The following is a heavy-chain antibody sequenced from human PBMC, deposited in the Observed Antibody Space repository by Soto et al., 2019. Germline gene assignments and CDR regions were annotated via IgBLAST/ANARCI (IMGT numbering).Heavy chain of an antibody. CDR2: ISSNGGST. V-gene: IGHV3-64*01. J-gene: IGHJ4*02. Sequence: GGSLRLSCAASGFTFSSYAMHWVRQAPGKGLEYVSAISSNGGSTYYANSVKGRFTISRDNSKNTLYLQMGSLRAEDMAVYYCARAPKYSSSWWGEIDYWGQGTLVTVSS. CDR1: GFTFSSYA. D-gene: IGHD6-13*01. CDR3: ARAPKYSSSWWGEIDY.